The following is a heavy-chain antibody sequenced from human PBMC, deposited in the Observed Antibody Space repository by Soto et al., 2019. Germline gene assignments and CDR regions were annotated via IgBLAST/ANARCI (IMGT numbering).Heavy chain of an antibody. CDR1: GYTFTNYG. Sequence: ASVKVSCKASGYTFTNYGISWVRQAPGQGLEWMGWINAYNGNTNYAQKLQGRVTMTTDTSTSTAYMELRSLRSDDTAVYYRARANTLGYCISTSCYPSWFDPWGQGTLVTVSS. J-gene: IGHJ5*02. CDR3: ARANTLGYCISTSCYPSWFDP. V-gene: IGHV1-18*01. CDR2: INAYNGNT. D-gene: IGHD2-2*01.